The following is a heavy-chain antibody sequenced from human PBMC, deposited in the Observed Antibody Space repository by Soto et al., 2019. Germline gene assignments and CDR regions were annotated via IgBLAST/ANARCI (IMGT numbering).Heavy chain of an antibody. J-gene: IGHJ4*02. CDR2: IFWDDDQ. D-gene: IGHD5-12*01. Sequence: QITLKESGPTLVKPTQTLTLTCSFSGFSLSTRGVGVGWIRQPPGKALEWLALIFWDDDQTYSPSLRSRLTVSXDXTKNQVVLTMTNMDPVDTATYYCAHRSRGYAYYFDQWGQGTLVTVSS. V-gene: IGHV2-5*02. CDR3: AHRSRGYAYYFDQ. CDR1: GFSLSTRGVG.